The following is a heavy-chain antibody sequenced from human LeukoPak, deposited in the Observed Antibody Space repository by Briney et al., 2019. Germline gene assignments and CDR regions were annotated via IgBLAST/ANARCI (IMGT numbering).Heavy chain of an antibody. J-gene: IGHJ6*02. CDR1: GGSFSGYY. CDR3: ARRGTYYYYYGMDV. Sequence: SETLSLTCAVYGGSFSGYYWSWIRQPPGKGLEWIGEINHSGSTNYNPSLKSRVTISVDTSKNQFSLKLSSVTAADTAVYYCARRGTYYYYYGMDVWGQGNTVTVSS. V-gene: IGHV4-34*01. D-gene: IGHD1-1*01. CDR2: INHSGST.